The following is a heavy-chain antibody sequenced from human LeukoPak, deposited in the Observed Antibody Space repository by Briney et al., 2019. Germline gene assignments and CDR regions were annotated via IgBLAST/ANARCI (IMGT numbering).Heavy chain of an antibody. J-gene: IGHJ4*02. CDR3: AKECDYGPGHKFGL. CDR2: LFTGGGRT. CDR1: GFTFNNYL. Sequence: GGSLRLSCAASGFTFNNYLMSWVRQAPGKGLEWVSVLFTGGGRTLYADSVKGRFTISGDTSRTTLYLQMNGLRAEDTAVYYCAKECDYGPGHKFGLWGQGTLVTVSS. D-gene: IGHD3-10*01. V-gene: IGHV3-23*01.